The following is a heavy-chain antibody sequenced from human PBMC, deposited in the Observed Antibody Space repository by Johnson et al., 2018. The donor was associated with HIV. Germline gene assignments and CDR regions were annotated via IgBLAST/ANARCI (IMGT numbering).Heavy chain of an antibody. CDR2: IRYDGSNK. D-gene: IGHD3-22*01. CDR3: AKVSIVVGTRGAFVI. J-gene: IGHJ3*02. CDR1: GFTFSTYG. Sequence: QVQLVESGGGVVQPGRSLRLSCAASGFTFSTYGMHWVRQAPGKGLEWVAFIRYDGSNKYYADSVKGRFTISRDNSKNTLYLQMNSLRAEDTAVYYCAKVSIVVGTRGAFVIWGQGTLVTVSS. V-gene: IGHV3-30*02.